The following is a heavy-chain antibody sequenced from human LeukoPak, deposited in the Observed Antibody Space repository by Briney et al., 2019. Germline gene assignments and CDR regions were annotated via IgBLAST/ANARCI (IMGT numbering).Heavy chain of an antibody. CDR3: AKEGAETFPDAFDI. V-gene: IGHV4-59*01. CDR1: GGSISPYY. Sequence: SETLSLTCTVSGGSISPYYWSWLRQPPGKGLEWIGYISYSGSTKNNPSLKSRVTISVDTSKNQFSLKLTSVTAADTAVYYCAKEGAETFPDAFDIWGQGTMITVSS. D-gene: IGHD2/OR15-2a*01. J-gene: IGHJ3*02. CDR2: ISYSGST.